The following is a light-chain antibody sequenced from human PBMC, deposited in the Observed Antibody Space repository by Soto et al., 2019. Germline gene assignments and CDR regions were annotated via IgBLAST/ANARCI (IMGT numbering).Light chain of an antibody. CDR1: SGHSSYI. CDR3: ETWNSNVWV. CDR2: LEGRGSY. Sequence: QPVLTQSSSASASLGSSVKLTCTLSSGHSSYIIAWHQQQPGKAPRYLMKLEGRGSYNKGSGVPDRFSGSISGADRYLTISNLPFDDEAVYYCETWNSNVWVFGGGTKLTVL. V-gene: IGLV4-60*02. J-gene: IGLJ3*02.